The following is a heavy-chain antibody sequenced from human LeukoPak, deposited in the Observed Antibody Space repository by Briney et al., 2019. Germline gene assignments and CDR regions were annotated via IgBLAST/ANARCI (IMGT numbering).Heavy chain of an antibody. J-gene: IGHJ4*02. D-gene: IGHD6-13*01. V-gene: IGHV3-30-3*01. Sequence: LGGSLRLSCAASGFTFSSYAMHWVRQAPGKGLEWVAVISYDGSNKYYADSVKGRFTISRDNSKNTLYLQMNSLRAEDTAVYYCARDREISIAAAGTPFDYWGQGTLVTVSS. CDR2: ISYDGSNK. CDR3: ARDREISIAAAGTPFDY. CDR1: GFTFSSYA.